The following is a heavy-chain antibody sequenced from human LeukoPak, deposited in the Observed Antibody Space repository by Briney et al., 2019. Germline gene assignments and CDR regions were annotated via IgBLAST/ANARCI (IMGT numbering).Heavy chain of an antibody. CDR3: ARQSAGYGSGSYYPFDY. V-gene: IGHV4-61*02. J-gene: IGHJ4*02. CDR2: IYTSGST. CDR1: GGSISSGSYY. D-gene: IGHD3-10*01. Sequence: PSETLSLTCTVSGGSISSGSYYWSWIRQPAGKGLEWIGRIYTSGSTNYNPSLKSRVTISVDTSKNQFSLKLSSVTAADTAVYYCARQSAGYGSGSYYPFDYWGQGTLVTVSS.